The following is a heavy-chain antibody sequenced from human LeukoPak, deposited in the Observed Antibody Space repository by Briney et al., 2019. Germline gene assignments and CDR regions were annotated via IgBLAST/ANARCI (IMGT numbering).Heavy chain of an antibody. CDR1: GYTFTSYG. D-gene: IGHD1-20*01. Sequence: ASVKVSCKASGYTFTSYGISWVRQAPGQGLEWMGWISGSNGNTNYAQKLQGRVTMTTDTSTSTAYMELRSLRSDDTAVYYCARITGTEVGYYYYYMDVWGKGTTVTVSS. V-gene: IGHV1-18*01. CDR2: ISGSNGNT. J-gene: IGHJ6*03. CDR3: ARITGTEVGYYYYYMDV.